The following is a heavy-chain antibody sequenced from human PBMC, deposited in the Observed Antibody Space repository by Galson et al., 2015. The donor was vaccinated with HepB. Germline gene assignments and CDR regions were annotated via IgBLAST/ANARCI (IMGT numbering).Heavy chain of an antibody. Sequence: SCKASGYTFSGYYVHWVRQAPGQGLEWMGWSNPNIGDTNSAQKFQGRITMTRDMSSSKAYMELSGLMSDDTAVYYCARDLGDCSGGTWCALDIWGQGTMVTVSS. J-gene: IGHJ3*02. CDR2: SNPNIGDT. V-gene: IGHV1-2*02. D-gene: IGHD2-15*01. CDR1: GYTFSGYY. CDR3: ARDLGDCSGGTWCALDI.